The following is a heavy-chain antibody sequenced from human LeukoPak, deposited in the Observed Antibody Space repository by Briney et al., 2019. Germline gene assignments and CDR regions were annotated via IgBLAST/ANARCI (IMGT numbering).Heavy chain of an antibody. J-gene: IGHJ3*02. CDR3: AREASNTPNDAFDI. D-gene: IGHD2-2*02. CDR2: IKQDGSEK. V-gene: IGHV3-7*01. CDR1: GFTFSSYW. Sequence: GGSLRLSCAASGFTFSSYWMSWVRQAPGKGLEWVANIKQDGSEKYYVDSVKGRFTISRDNAKNSLYLQMNSLIAEDTAVYYCAREASNTPNDAFDIWGQGTMVTVSS.